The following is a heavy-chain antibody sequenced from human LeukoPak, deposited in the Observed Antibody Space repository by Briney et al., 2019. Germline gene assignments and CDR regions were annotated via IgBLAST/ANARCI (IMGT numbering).Heavy chain of an antibody. V-gene: IGHV3-7*01. Sequence: GGSLRLSCAASGFTVSNYWMSWVRQAPGKGLEWVANINPDGTTKRNVDSVKGRFTISRDNATNSLYLQMDSLRAEDTAVYYCARWVFQCGVNGYAALDYWGQGALVTVSS. CDR2: INPDGTTK. D-gene: IGHD2-21*01. CDR1: GFTVSNYW. CDR3: ARWVFQCGVNGYAALDY. J-gene: IGHJ4*02.